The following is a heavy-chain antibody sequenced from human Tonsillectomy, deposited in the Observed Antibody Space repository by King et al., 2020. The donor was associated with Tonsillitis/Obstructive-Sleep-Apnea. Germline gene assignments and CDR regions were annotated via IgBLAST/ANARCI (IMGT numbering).Heavy chain of an antibody. CDR2: IIPILGIA. CDR1: GGTFSSYA. D-gene: IGHD3-3*01. J-gene: IGHJ4*02. CDR3: AIDHTVTIFGVVIPYYFDY. Sequence: QLVQSGAEVKKPGSSVKVSCKASGGTFSSYAISWVRQAPGQGLEWMGRIIPILGIANYAQKFQGRVTITADKSTSTAYMELSSLRSEDTAVYYCAIDHTVTIFGVVIPYYFDYWGQGTLVTVSS. V-gene: IGHV1-69*09.